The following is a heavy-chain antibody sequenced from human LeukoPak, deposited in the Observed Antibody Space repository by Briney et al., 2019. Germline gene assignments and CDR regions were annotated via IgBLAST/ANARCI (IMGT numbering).Heavy chain of an antibody. Sequence: GESLKISCKGSGYNFDTYWIAWMRQMPGKGLEWMGIIYPADSDTRYRPSFQGQVTISADKSITTAYPQWSSLKASDTAIYYCARGYGAYLGYWGQGTLVTVSS. CDR1: GYNFDTYW. D-gene: IGHD4-17*01. CDR3: ARGYGAYLGY. J-gene: IGHJ4*02. CDR2: IYPADSDT. V-gene: IGHV5-51*01.